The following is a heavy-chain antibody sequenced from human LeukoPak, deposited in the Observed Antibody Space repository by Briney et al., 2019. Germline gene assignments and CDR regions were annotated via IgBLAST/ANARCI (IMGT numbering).Heavy chain of an antibody. V-gene: IGHV1-2*02. CDR2: INPNSGGT. Sequence: ASVKVSCKASGYTFTGYYMHWVRQAPGQGLEWMGWINPNSGGTNYAQKFQGRVTMTRDTSISTAYMELSRLRSDDTAVYYCARAVDCSSTSCYMNWFDPWGQGTLVTVSS. J-gene: IGHJ5*02. D-gene: IGHD2-2*02. CDR3: ARAVDCSSTSCYMNWFDP. CDR1: GYTFTGYY.